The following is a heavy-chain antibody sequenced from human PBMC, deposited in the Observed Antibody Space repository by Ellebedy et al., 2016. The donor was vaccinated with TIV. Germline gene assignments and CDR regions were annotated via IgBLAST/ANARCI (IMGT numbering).Heavy chain of an antibody. CDR1: GFSFSSYW. CDR2: INQDGREK. D-gene: IGHD4-17*01. CDR3: ASDGSYGDYRSPTHAFVM. J-gene: IGHJ3*02. V-gene: IGHV3-7*01. Sequence: GESLKISCEVSGFSFSSYWMAWVRQAPGKGLEWVANINQDGREKYYVDSVKGRFTISRDNAQTSLYLQMNSLGADDTAMYYCASDGSYGDYRSPTHAFVMWGQGTMVSVSS.